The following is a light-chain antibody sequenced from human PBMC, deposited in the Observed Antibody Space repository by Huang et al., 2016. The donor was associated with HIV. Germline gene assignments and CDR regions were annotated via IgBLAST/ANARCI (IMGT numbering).Light chain of an antibody. CDR1: QSVSNY. Sequence: EIVLTQSPATLSLSPGERATLSCRASQSVSNYLAWYQQKPGQAPRLLIWDVSNRATAIPARFIGSGSGTDFTLTISSLEPEDFAVYYCQQRHSWSGLTFGGGTKVEI. CDR3: QQRHSWSGLT. CDR2: DVS. J-gene: IGKJ4*01. V-gene: IGKV3-11*01.